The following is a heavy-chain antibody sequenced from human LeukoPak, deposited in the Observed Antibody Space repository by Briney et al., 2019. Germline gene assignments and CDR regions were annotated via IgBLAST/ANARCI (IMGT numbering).Heavy chain of an antibody. CDR3: ARDSERYFDWLLPNYYYYGMDV. CDR2: ISSSSSYI. D-gene: IGHD3-9*01. Sequence: GGSLRLSCAASGFTFSSYSMNWVRQAPGKGLEWVSSISSSSSYIYYADSVKGRFTISRDNAKNSLYLQMNSLRAEDTAVYYCARDSERYFDWLLPNYYYYGMDVWGQGTMVTVSS. CDR1: GFTFSSYS. V-gene: IGHV3-21*01. J-gene: IGHJ6*02.